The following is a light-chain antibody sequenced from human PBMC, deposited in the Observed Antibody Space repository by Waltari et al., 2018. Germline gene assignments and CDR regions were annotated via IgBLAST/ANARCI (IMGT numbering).Light chain of an antibody. J-gene: IGLJ3*02. CDR1: SSDVGNYNL. Sequence: QSALTQPASVSGSPGQSITISCAGTSSDVGNYNLVSWYQQHPGKAPKLRIYEVATRPSGVSNRFSGSKSGNTASLTISGLQAEDEADYYCCSYAASSTWVFGGGTKLTVL. CDR2: EVA. CDR3: CSYAASSTWV. V-gene: IGLV2-23*02.